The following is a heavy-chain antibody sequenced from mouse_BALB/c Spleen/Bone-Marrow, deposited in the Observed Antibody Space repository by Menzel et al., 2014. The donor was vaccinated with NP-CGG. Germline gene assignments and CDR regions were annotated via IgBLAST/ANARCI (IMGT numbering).Heavy chain of an antibody. CDR2: INPNNGAT. Sequence: EVKLMESGPELVKPGASVKISCKTSGYTFTEYTMHWVKQSHGESLEWIGGINPNNGATSYNQKFKGKATLTVDKSSSTAYMERRSLTSEDSAVYLCARRQFGPAWFAYWGQGSLVTVSA. CDR3: ARRQFGPAWFAY. CDR1: GYTFTEYT. V-gene: IGHV1-22*01. J-gene: IGHJ3*01. D-gene: IGHD6-1*01.